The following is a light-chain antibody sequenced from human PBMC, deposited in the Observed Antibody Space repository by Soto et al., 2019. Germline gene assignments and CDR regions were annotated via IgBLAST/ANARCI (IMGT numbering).Light chain of an antibody. Sequence: QSALTQPASVSGSPGQSITISCTGTSGDIGSYNRVSWYQQHPGKAPKLIIYEVTDRPSGVSNRFSGSKSGNTASLTISGLQDEDEAEYYCSSYTNNNTRACVFGTGTKLTVL. CDR3: SSYTNNNTRACV. CDR1: SGDIGSYNR. CDR2: EVT. J-gene: IGLJ1*01. V-gene: IGLV2-14*01.